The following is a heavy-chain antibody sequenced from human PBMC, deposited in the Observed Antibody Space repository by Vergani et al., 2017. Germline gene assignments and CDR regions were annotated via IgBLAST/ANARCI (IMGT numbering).Heavy chain of an antibody. CDR1: GGSFSGYY. CDR2: INHSGST. Sequence: QVQLQQWGAGLLKPSETLSLTCAVHGGSFSGYYWSWIRQPPGKGLEWIGEINHSGSTNYNPSLTSRVTISVDTSKNQLSLRLSSVTAADTAVYYCARHDGSYCGGDCLHAFDIWGQGTMVTVSS. D-gene: IGHD2-21*02. J-gene: IGHJ3*02. CDR3: ARHDGSYCGGDCLHAFDI. V-gene: IGHV4-34*01.